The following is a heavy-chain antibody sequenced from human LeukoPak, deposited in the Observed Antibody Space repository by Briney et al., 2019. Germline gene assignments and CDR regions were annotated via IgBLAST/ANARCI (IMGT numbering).Heavy chain of an antibody. V-gene: IGHV3-21*01. CDR3: ARDSTQGMVATSWFDP. J-gene: IGHJ5*02. CDR1: GFTSSSYS. CDR2: ISSSSSYI. Sequence: GGSLRLSCAASGFTSSSYSMNWVRQAPGKGLEWVSSISSSSSYIYYADSVKGRFTISRDNAKNSLYLQMNSLRAEDTAVYYCARDSTQGMVATSWFDPWGQGTLVTVSS. D-gene: IGHD5-12*01.